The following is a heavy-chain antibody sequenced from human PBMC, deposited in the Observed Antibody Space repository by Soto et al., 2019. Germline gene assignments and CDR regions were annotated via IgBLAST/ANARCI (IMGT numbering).Heavy chain of an antibody. J-gene: IGHJ4*02. CDR1: GFTFSSHW. CDR2: IKVDGSEK. CDR3: TRDSYDTSGYYYEFFDY. V-gene: IGHV3-7*01. Sequence: PGGSLRLSCAASGFTFSSHWMSWVRQAPGKGLEWVANIKVDGSEKYYVDSVRGRFSISRDNAKDSLYLQMNSLRAEDTAVYYCTRDSYDTSGYYYEFFDYWGQGTLVTVSS. D-gene: IGHD3-22*01.